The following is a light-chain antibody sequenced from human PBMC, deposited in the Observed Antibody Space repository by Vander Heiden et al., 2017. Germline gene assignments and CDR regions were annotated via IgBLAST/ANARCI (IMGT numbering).Light chain of an antibody. J-gene: IGKJ4*01. Sequence: DIRTTQPPSSLSASLGDRVTITCRTSQSIGVYLKWYPQKPGNAPTLLIYIASSLQTGVPPRFSGSGSGIDFTLTISSLQPEDSATYYCQQTYTTPQPFGGGTKVEIK. CDR2: IAS. CDR1: QSIGVY. V-gene: IGKV1-39*01. CDR3: QQTYTTPQP.